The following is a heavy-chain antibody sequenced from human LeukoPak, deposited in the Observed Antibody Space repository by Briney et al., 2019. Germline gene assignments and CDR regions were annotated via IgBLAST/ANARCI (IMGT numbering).Heavy chain of an antibody. CDR2: MNPNSGNT. V-gene: IGHV1-8*03. CDR3: ARAPSKDYDFWSGYYTGDSMMDY. CDR1: GYTFTSYD. J-gene: IGHJ4*02. D-gene: IGHD3-3*01. Sequence: GASVKVSCKASGYTFTSYDINWVRQATGQGLEWMGWMNPNSGNTGYAQKFQGRVTITRNTSISTAYMELSSLRSEDTAVYYCARAPSKDYDFWSGYYTGDSMMDYWGQGTLVTVSS.